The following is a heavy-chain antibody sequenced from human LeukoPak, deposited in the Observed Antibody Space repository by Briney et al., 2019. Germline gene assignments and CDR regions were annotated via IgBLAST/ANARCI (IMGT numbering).Heavy chain of an antibody. CDR1: GGSISSSYYY. CDR3: ARVRGSYTFDY. J-gene: IGHJ4*02. CDR2: IYYSGST. V-gene: IGHV4-61*05. D-gene: IGHD1-26*01. Sequence: SETLSLTCTVSGGSISSSYYYWGWVRQPPGKGLEWIGYIYYSGSTNYNPSLKSRVTISVDTSKNQFSLKLSSVTAADTAVYYCARVRGSYTFDYWGQGTLVTVSS.